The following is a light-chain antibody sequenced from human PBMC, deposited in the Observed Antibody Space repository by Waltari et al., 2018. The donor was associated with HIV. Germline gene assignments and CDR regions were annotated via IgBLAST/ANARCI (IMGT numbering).Light chain of an antibody. CDR2: DVP. V-gene: IGLV2-14*03. CDR1: DSDFSLYKF. CDR3: ASLTDDNTVM. J-gene: IGLJ3*02. Sequence: AVTQPASVSGLPGQSTTISCTGDDSDFSLYKFVSWYQQHSGKPPRLILYDVPSRASGVSDRFSGSMSGNTASLTISGLRAEDEGHYYCASLTDDNTVMFGGGTEVTVL.